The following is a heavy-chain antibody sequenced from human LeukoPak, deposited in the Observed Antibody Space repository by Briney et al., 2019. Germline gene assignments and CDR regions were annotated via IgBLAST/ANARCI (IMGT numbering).Heavy chain of an antibody. J-gene: IGHJ6*03. CDR1: GGTFSSYA. Sequence: SVKVSCKASGGTFSSYAISWVRQAPGQGLEWMGGIIPIFGTANYAQKFQGRVTITTDESTSTAYMELSSLRSEDTAVYYCARGSTRLTNHYYMDVWGKGTTVTVSS. V-gene: IGHV1-69*05. CDR2: IIPIFGTA. D-gene: IGHD2-2*01. CDR3: ARGSTRLTNHYYMDV.